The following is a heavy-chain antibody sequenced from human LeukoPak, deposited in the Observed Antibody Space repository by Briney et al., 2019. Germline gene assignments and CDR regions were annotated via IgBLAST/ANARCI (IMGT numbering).Heavy chain of an antibody. J-gene: IGHJ4*02. V-gene: IGHV4-4*07. CDR2: IYSSGST. Sequence: SETLSLTCTVSGGSISGYYWSWIRQPAGKGLEWIGRIYSSGSTNYSPSLKSRVTISVGKSKNQFSLKLSSVTAADTAVYYCARGWNSWYYFDYWGQGTLVTVSS. CDR3: ARGWNSWYYFDY. D-gene: IGHD6-13*01. CDR1: GGSISGYY.